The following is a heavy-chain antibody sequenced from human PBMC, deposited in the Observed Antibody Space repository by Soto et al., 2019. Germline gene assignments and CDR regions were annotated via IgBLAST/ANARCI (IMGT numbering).Heavy chain of an antibody. D-gene: IGHD2-2*01. Sequence: SVKVSCKASGGTFSSYTISWVRQAPGQGLEWMGRIIPILGIANYAQKFQGRVTITADKSTSTAYMELSSLRSEDTAVYYCARERPRDIVVVPAATTNWFDPWGQGTLVTVSS. CDR2: IIPILGIA. J-gene: IGHJ5*02. V-gene: IGHV1-69*04. CDR3: ARERPRDIVVVPAATTNWFDP. CDR1: GGTFSSYT.